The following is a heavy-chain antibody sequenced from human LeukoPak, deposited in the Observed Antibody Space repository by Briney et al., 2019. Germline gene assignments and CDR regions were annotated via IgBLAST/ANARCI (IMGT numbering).Heavy chain of an antibody. J-gene: IGHJ4*02. CDR1: GASISSSSYY. CDR3: ARFMTTVTISLVGY. D-gene: IGHD4-17*01. V-gene: IGHV4-39*01. Sequence: SETLSLTCTVSGASISSSSYYWGWLRQPPGKGLEWIGSIYYSGSTYYNPSLKGRVTISVDTSKNQFSLRLSSVTAADTAVYYCARFMTTVTISLVGYWGQGTLVTVSS. CDR2: IYYSGST.